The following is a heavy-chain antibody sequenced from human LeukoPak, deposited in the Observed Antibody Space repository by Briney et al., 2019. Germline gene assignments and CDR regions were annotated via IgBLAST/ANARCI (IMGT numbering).Heavy chain of an antibody. J-gene: IGHJ4*02. CDR3: ARVSRIQLWTTFDY. CDR2: IYYSGST. D-gene: IGHD5-18*01. V-gene: IGHV4-59*01. CDR1: GGSISSYY. Sequence: SETLSLTCTVSGGSISSYYWSWIRQPPGKGLEWIGYIYYSGSTNYNPSLKSRVTISVDTSKNQFSLKLSSVTAADTAVYYCARVSRIQLWTTFDYWGQGTLVTVFS.